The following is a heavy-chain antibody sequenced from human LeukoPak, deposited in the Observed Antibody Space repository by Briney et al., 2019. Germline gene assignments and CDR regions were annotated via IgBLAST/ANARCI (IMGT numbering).Heavy chain of an antibody. CDR1: GFTFSSYS. Sequence: PGGSLRLSCAASGFTFSSYSMNWVRQAPGKGLEWVSSISSSSSYIYYADSVKGRFTISRDNAKNSLYLQMNSLRAEDTAVYYCARGVFISSGRDYRGQGTLVTVSS. V-gene: IGHV3-21*01. J-gene: IGHJ4*02. CDR3: ARGVFISSGRDY. D-gene: IGHD3-22*01. CDR2: ISSSSSYI.